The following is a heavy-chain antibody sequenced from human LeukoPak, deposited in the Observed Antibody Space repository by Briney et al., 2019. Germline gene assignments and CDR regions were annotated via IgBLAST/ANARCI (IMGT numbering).Heavy chain of an antibody. Sequence: PSETLSLTCTVSGGSISSYYWSWIRQPAGKGLEWIGRIYTSGSTNYNPSLKSRVTMSVDTSKNQFSLKLSSVTAADTAVYYCAREVSNGSGSYAGYYYYMDVWGKGTTVTVSS. CDR3: AREVSNGSGSYAGYYYYMDV. V-gene: IGHV4-4*07. J-gene: IGHJ6*03. CDR1: GGSISSYY. D-gene: IGHD3-10*01. CDR2: IYTSGST.